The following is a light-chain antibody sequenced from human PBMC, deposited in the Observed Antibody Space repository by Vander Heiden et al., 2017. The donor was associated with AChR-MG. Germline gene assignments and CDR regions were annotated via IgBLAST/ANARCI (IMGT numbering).Light chain of an antibody. CDR3: MQALRSVT. J-gene: IGKJ4*01. CDR2: LGS. CDR1: QSLLHSNGYNY. V-gene: IGKV2-28*01. Sequence: DVVLTQSPLSLPVTPGEPASISGRSSQSLLHSNGYNYLDWYLQKPGQSPQLLIYLGSNRASGVPDRFSGSASGTDFTLKISRVEAEDIGVYYCMQALRSVTFGGGTKVEI.